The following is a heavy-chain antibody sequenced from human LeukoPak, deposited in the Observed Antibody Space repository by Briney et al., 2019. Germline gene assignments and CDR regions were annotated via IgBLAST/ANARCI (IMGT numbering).Heavy chain of an antibody. CDR3: ASHSYDSNGHDPHVDC. CDR2: IYPGDSDT. D-gene: IGHD3-22*01. Sequence: GESLKISCKGSGYSFTNYWIAWVRQMPGKGVEWMGIIYPGDSDTRYSPSFEGQVTISADKSISTAYLQWSSLKASDTHMYYCASHSYDSNGHDPHVDCWGQGTVDTVSS. CDR1: GYSFTNYW. J-gene: IGHJ4*02. V-gene: IGHV5-51*01.